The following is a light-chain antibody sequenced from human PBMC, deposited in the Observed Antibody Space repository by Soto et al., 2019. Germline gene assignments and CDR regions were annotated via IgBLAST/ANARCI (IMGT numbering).Light chain of an antibody. Sequence: IVLTQSPATLYLSPGERATLFCRASQSVSSYLAWYQQKPGRAPRLLIYGVSTRATGIPARFSGSGSRTEFTLTISSLQSEDFAVYYCQQYNNWPPWTFGQGTKVDI. V-gene: IGKV3-15*01. CDR1: QSVSSY. CDR3: QQYNNWPPWT. CDR2: GVS. J-gene: IGKJ1*01.